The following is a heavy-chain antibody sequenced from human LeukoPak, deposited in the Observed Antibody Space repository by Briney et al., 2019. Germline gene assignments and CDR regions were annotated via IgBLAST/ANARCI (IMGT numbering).Heavy chain of an antibody. CDR2: IIPIFGTA. D-gene: IGHD2-2*01. CDR3: ASLRYCSSTSCDIYGMDV. J-gene: IGHJ6*02. CDR1: GGTFSGYA. Sequence: ASVKVSCKASGGTFSGYAISWVRQAPGQGLEWMGGIIPIFGTANYAQKFQGRVTITADESTSTAYMELSSLRSEDTAVYYCASLRYCSSTSCDIYGMDVWGQGTTVTVSS. V-gene: IGHV1-69*01.